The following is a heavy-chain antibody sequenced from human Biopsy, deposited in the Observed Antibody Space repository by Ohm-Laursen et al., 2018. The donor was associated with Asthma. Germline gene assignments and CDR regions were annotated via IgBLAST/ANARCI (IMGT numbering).Heavy chain of an antibody. CDR2: IYYTGSD. CDR1: GGSVSTGGYY. D-gene: IGHD3-10*01. CDR3: ARGPNYHGSGRAPIGMDV. Sequence: SETLSLTCTVSGGSVSTGGYYWSWIRQPPGKGLEWLGYIYYTGSDNYNPSLKSRVTISVDTSKNQFSLRLNSVTAADTAAYYCARGPNYHGSGRAPIGMDVWGQGTTVTVSS. V-gene: IGHV4-61*08. J-gene: IGHJ6*02.